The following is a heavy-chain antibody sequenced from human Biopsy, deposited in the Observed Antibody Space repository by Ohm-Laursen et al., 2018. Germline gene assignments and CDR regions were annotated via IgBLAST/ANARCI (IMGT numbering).Heavy chain of an antibody. J-gene: IGHJ5*02. Sequence: TLSLTCPVSGGSLSSYSWSWIRQPAGKGLEWIGQIYTSGITNYNPSLKSRVTMSVDTSKKKFSLRVSSVTAADTAVYYCARDRDRRGWFDPWGQGTLVTVSS. CDR2: IYTSGIT. V-gene: IGHV4-4*07. CDR3: ARDRDRRGWFDP. CDR1: GGSLSSYS. D-gene: IGHD1-14*01.